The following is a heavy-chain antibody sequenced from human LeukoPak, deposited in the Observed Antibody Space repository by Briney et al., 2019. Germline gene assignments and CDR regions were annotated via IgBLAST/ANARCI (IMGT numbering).Heavy chain of an antibody. D-gene: IGHD4-17*01. CDR1: GGSISSYY. CDR3: ARAHYGDYGGGAFDF. V-gene: IGHV4-59*12. Sequence: PSETLSLTCTVSGGSISSYYWSWIRQPPGKGLEWIGYIYYSGSTNYNPSLKSRVTISVDTSKNQFSLKLTSVTAADTAVYYCARAHYGDYGGGAFDFWGQGTVVTVSS. J-gene: IGHJ3*01. CDR2: IYYSGST.